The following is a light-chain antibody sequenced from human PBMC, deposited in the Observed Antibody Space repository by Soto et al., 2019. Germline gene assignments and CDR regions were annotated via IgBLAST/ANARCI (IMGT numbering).Light chain of an antibody. CDR3: SSYAATSTLV. J-gene: IGLJ3*02. V-gene: IGLV2-14*01. CDR1: SSDIGTYNF. Sequence: QSALTQPASVSGSPGQSITMSCTGSSSDIGTYNFVSWYQQHAGKAPRLILYEVSNRPSGVSSRLSGSKSGNSASLTISGLQPEDEAHYFCSSYAATSTLVFGGGTKLTVL. CDR2: EVS.